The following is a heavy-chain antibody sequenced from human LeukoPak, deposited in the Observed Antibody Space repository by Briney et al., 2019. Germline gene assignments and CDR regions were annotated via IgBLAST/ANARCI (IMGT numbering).Heavy chain of an antibody. J-gene: IGHJ4*02. CDR1: GFTLNSLA. Sequence: GGSLRLSCAASGFTLNSLAMHWVRQAPGKGLEWVSSSGTRSGMKYYADSVMGRFTISRDSAMNSVSLQINSLRAEDTAVYYCLLQMTYGELSDPDFRGQGTLVTVSS. CDR2: SGTRSGMK. CDR3: LLQMTYGELSDPDF. D-gene: IGHD3-16*02. V-gene: IGHV3-21*01.